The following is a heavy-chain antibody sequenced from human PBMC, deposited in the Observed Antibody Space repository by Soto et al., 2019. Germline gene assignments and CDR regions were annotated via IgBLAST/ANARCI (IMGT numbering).Heavy chain of an antibody. Sequence: SETLSLTCAVYGGSFSGYYWSWIRQPPGKGLEWIGEINHSGSTNYNPSLKSRVTISVDTSKNQFSLKLSSVTAADTAVYYCARDLNRLHSSRVYWGQGTLVTVSS. CDR3: ARDLNRLHSSRVY. D-gene: IGHD6-13*01. CDR2: INHSGST. V-gene: IGHV4-34*01. CDR1: GGSFSGYY. J-gene: IGHJ4*02.